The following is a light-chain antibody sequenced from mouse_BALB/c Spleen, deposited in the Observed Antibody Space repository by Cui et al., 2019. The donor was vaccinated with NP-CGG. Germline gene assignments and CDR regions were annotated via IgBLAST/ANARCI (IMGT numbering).Light chain of an antibody. CDR1: TRAVTTSNY. CDR2: GTN. CDR3: ALWYSNHWV. J-gene: IGLJ1*01. Sequence: QAVATQGTALTTSPGETVTLTCRSSTRAVTTSNYANWVQEKPDHVVTGLIGGTNNRAPGVPARFSGSLIGDKAALTITGAQTEDEAIYFCALWYSNHWVFGGGTKLTVL. V-gene: IGLV1*01.